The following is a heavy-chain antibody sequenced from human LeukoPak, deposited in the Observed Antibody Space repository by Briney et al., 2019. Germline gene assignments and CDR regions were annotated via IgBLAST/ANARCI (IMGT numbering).Heavy chain of an antibody. D-gene: IGHD6-13*01. CDR2: ISSSSSYI. Sequence: PGGSLRLSCAASEFTFSSYSMNLVRQAPGKGLEWVSSISSSSSYIYYADSVKGRFTISRDNAKNSLYLQMNSLRAEDTAVYYCARGLAADPYWFDPWGQGTLVTVSS. V-gene: IGHV3-21*01. J-gene: IGHJ5*02. CDR3: ARGLAADPYWFDP. CDR1: EFTFSSYS.